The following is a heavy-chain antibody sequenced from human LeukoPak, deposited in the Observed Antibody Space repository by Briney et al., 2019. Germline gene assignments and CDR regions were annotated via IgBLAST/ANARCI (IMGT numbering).Heavy chain of an antibody. V-gene: IGHV3-53*01. J-gene: IGHJ2*01. CDR3: TRGPGIAVAGPYWYFDL. D-gene: IGHD6-19*01. CDR1: GFTVSSNY. Sequence: PGGSLRLSCAASGFTVSSNYMSWVRQAPGKGLEWVSVIYSGGSTYYADSVKGRFTISRDISQNTLYLQMNSLRADDTALYYCTRGPGIAVAGPYWYFDLWGRGALDRVSS. CDR2: IYSGGST.